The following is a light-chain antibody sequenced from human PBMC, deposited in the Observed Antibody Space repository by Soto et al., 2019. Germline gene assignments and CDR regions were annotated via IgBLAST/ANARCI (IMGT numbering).Light chain of an antibody. V-gene: IGKV1-5*03. CDR2: KAS. CDR3: QQYHSMYT. Sequence: DIQMTQSPSTLSASVGDRVTITCRASQSISSWLAWYQQKPGKAPKLLIYKASSLESGVPSRFSGSGSGTEFTLTISSLQPDDFATYYCQQYHSMYTVGPGTKLEIK. CDR1: QSISSW. J-gene: IGKJ2*01.